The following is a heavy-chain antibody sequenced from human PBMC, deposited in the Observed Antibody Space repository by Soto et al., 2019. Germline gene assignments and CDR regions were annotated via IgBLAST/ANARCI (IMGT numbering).Heavy chain of an antibody. CDR1: GGSIRSGGYY. Sequence: PSETLSLTCTVSGGSIRSGGYYCSWVRQIPRSGLEWIGNIYYSGSTYYNPSLKSRLTISVDTSKNQFSLNLSSVTAADTAVYYCARDRLMATAGTARHYFGLDVWGQGTTVTVSS. CDR2: IYYSGST. CDR3: ARDRLMATAGTARHYFGLDV. D-gene: IGHD5-18*01. V-gene: IGHV4-31*03. J-gene: IGHJ6*02.